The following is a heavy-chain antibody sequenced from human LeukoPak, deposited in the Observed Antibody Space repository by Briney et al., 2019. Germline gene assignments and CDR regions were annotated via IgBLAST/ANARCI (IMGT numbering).Heavy chain of an antibody. Sequence: PGGSLRLSCAASGFDFSSYAMSWVRQPPGKGLEWVSVISRRDDYTYYADSVKGRFTISRDNYKNTLYLQMNGLRAEDTAVYYCANDYRSGSFHDFWGQGTLVTVSS. D-gene: IGHD3-10*01. CDR3: ANDYRSGSFHDF. CDR1: GFDFSSYA. V-gene: IGHV3-23*01. CDR2: ISRRDDYT. J-gene: IGHJ4*02.